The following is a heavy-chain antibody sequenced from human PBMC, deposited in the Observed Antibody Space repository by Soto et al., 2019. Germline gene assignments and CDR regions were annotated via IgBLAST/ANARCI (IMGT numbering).Heavy chain of an antibody. CDR1: GGSITSDAYY. J-gene: IGHJ4*02. D-gene: IGHD7-27*01. CDR3: ARDLTGAGYFDH. Sequence: LSLTCTVSGGSITSDAYYWSWIRQLPGKGLECVGYFYYSGNTYYNPSLMGRVTISIDTPNNQFSLKLSSVTAADTAVYFCARDLTGAGYFDHWGQGTLVTVSS. V-gene: IGHV4-31*03. CDR2: FYYSGNT.